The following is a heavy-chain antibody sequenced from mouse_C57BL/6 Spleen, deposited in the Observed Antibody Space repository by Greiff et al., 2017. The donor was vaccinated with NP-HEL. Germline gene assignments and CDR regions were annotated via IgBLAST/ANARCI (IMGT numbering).Heavy chain of an antibody. V-gene: IGHV1-55*01. CDR2: IYPGSGST. D-gene: IGHD1-1*01. CDR1: GYTFTSYW. Sequence: VQLQQPGAELVKPGASVKMSCKASGYTFTSYWITWVKQRPGQGLEWLGDIYPGSGSTNYNEKFKSKATLTVDTSSSTANMQLSSLTSEDSSVYYGARRGSSYWGQGTTLTVSS. CDR3: ARRGSSY. J-gene: IGHJ2*01.